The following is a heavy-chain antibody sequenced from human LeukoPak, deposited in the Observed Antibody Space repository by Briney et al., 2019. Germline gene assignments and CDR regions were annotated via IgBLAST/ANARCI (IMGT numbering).Heavy chain of an antibody. J-gene: IGHJ4*02. CDR2: MNPNRGDT. CDR1: GYTFTSYD. D-gene: IGHD5-24*01. V-gene: IGHV1-8*01. CDR3: ARLVEMATISFDY. Sequence: ASVKVSCKASGYTFTSYDIHWVRQATGQGLEWMGRMNPNRGDTDYAQKFQGRVTMTRDTSISTAYMELSSLKASDTAMYYCARLVEMATISFDYWGQGTLVTVSS.